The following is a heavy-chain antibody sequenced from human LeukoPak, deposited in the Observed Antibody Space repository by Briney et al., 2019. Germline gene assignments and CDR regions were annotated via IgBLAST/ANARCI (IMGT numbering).Heavy chain of an antibody. D-gene: IGHD3-22*01. CDR3: ARGYYDSGGHGHYYFDY. Sequence: GGSLRLSCAVSGFTFSRYWMSWVRQAPGKGLEWVANIKQDGSDKYYVDSVKGRFTISRDNGKNSLSLQMNSLRAEDTAVYYCARGYYDSGGHGHYYFDYWGQGTLVTVSS. V-gene: IGHV3-7*01. CDR1: GFTFSRYW. J-gene: IGHJ4*02. CDR2: IKQDGSDK.